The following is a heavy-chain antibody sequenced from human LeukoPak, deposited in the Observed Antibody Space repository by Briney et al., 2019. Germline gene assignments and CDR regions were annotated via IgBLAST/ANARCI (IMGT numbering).Heavy chain of an antibody. CDR3: ARGNCSGGSCYSGH. V-gene: IGHV4-34*01. Sequence: SETLSLTCAVYGGSFSGYYWSWIRQPPGKGLEWIGEINHSGSTNYNPSLKSRVTISVDTSKNQFSLKLSSVTAADTAVYYCARGNCSGGSCYSGHWGQGTLVTVSS. J-gene: IGHJ4*02. CDR1: GGSFSGYY. CDR2: INHSGST. D-gene: IGHD2-15*01.